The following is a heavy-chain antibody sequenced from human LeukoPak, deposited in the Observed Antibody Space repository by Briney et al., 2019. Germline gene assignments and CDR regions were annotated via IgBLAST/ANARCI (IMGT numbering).Heavy chain of an antibody. Sequence: GGSLRLSCAASGFIFKNYGIYWVRQAPGKGLEWVASIRDDGSNKWYADSVKGRFTISRDNSKNTVYVQMNSLRPEDTAVYYCARDRGGRLDAFDIWGQGTVVTVPS. CDR1: GFIFKNYG. J-gene: IGHJ3*02. CDR2: IRDDGSNK. CDR3: ARDRGGRLDAFDI. D-gene: IGHD1-26*01. V-gene: IGHV3-30*02.